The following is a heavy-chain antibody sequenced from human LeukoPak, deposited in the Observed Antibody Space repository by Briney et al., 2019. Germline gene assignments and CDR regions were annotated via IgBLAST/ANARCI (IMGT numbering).Heavy chain of an antibody. Sequence: ASVKVSCKASGYTFTSYDINWVRQATGQGLEWMGWMNPNSGNTGYAQKFQGRVTITRNTSISTAYMELSRLRFDDTAVYFCARVPKYSRGWYTAFDIWGQGTIVSVSS. D-gene: IGHD6-13*01. CDR2: MNPNSGNT. V-gene: IGHV1-8*03. CDR3: ARVPKYSRGWYTAFDI. CDR1: GYTFTSYD. J-gene: IGHJ3*02.